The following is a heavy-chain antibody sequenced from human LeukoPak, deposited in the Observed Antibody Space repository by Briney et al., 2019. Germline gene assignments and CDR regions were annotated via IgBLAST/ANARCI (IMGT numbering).Heavy chain of an antibody. CDR1: GFTFSSYA. CDR3: AKGATVTWYYFDY. V-gene: IGHV3-23*01. Sequence: GGSLRPSCAASGFTFSSYAMSWVRQAPGKGLEWVSAISGSGGSTYYADSVKGPFTTSRDNSKNTLYLQVNSLRAEDTAVYYCAKGATVTWYYFDYWGQGTLVTVSS. J-gene: IGHJ4*02. CDR2: ISGSGGST. D-gene: IGHD4-17*01.